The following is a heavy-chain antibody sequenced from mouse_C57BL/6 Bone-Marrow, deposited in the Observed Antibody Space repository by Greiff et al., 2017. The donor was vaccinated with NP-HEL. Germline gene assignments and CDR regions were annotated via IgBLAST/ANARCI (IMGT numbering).Heavy chain of an antibody. Sequence: VQLQQSGAELVRPGASVKLSCTASGFNITDYYMHWVKQRPEQGLEWIGRIDPEDGDTEYAPKFQGKATMTADTSSNTAYLQLSSLTSEVTAVYYCLLYDGRRHDSWGQGTTLTVSS. V-gene: IGHV14-1*01. J-gene: IGHJ2*01. D-gene: IGHD2-12*01. CDR1: GFNITDYY. CDR2: IDPEDGDT. CDR3: LLYDGRRHDS.